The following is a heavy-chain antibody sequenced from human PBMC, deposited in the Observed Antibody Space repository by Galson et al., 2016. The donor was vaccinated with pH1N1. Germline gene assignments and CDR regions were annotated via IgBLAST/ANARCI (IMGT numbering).Heavy chain of an antibody. CDR1: GGTFGSYG. CDR2: IDPSDGTT. V-gene: IGHV1-46*01. CDR3: ARRYFLDY. J-gene: IGHJ4*02. Sequence: SVKVSCKASGGTFGSYGINWVRQAPGQRLEWMGIIDPSDGTTTYSEKFQGRISLTRDTSTNSVYMELTTLRPDDSATYFCARRYFLDYWGQGTLVTVSS.